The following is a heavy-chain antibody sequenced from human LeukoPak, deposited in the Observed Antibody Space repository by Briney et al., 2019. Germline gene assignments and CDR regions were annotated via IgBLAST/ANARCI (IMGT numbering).Heavy chain of an antibody. Sequence: PSETLSLTCTVSGGSISSYYWSWIRQPPGKGLEWIGYIYYSGSTNYNPSLKSRVTISVDTSKNQFSLKLSSVTAADTAVYYCARADSWQIYYFDHWGQGTLVTVSS. D-gene: IGHD6-13*01. CDR2: IYYSGST. CDR3: ARADSWQIYYFDH. V-gene: IGHV4-59*01. J-gene: IGHJ4*02. CDR1: GGSISSYY.